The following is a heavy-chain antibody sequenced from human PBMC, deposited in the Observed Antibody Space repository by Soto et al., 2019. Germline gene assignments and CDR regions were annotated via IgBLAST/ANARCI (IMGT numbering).Heavy chain of an antibody. CDR1: VFTFSSYA. CDR3: AILGYSYGMDV. CDR2: IRRSGGST. V-gene: IGHV3-23*01. D-gene: IGHD5-18*01. J-gene: IGHJ6*02. Sequence: HPWGSLRLSGAASVFTFSSYAMSWVRQAPGKGLEWVSAIRRSGGSTYYSDSVKGRFTISRDNSKNTLYLQMNNLRAEDTAVYYCAILGYSYGMDVWGQGTTVTVSS.